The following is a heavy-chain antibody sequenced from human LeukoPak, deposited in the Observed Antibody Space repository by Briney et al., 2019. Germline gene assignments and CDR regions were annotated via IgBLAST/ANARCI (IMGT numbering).Heavy chain of an antibody. J-gene: IGHJ5*02. CDR3: ARDLAVAGTGWFDP. CDR2: INPSSGGT. Sequence: GASVKVSCKASGYTFTGYYMHWVRQAPGQGLEWMGWINPSSGGTNYAQKFQGRVTMTRDTSISTAYMELSRLRSDDTAVYYCARDLAVAGTGWFDPWGQGTLVTVSS. CDR1: GYTFTGYY. V-gene: IGHV1-2*02. D-gene: IGHD6-19*01.